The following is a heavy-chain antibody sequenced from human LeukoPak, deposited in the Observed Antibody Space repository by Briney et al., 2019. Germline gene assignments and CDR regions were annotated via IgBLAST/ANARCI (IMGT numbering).Heavy chain of an antibody. J-gene: IGHJ4*02. CDR3: AKGGDFTAFDY. D-gene: IGHD3-16*01. Sequence: GGSLRLSCAASGFTFSGYSMTWVRQAPGKGLEWVSFISTSSLTIYYADSVKGRFTISRDNSKNTLYLQMNSLRAEDTAVYYCAKGGDFTAFDYWGQGTLVTVSS. CDR2: ISTSSLTI. CDR1: GFTFSGYS. V-gene: IGHV3-48*01.